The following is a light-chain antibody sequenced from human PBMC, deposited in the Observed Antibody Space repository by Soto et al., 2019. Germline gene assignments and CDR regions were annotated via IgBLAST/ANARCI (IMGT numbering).Light chain of an antibody. J-gene: IGLJ3*02. Sequence: QSVLTQPASVSGSPGQSITMSCAGASSDVGSYNLVSWYQQYPGKAPKLIIYEGNKRPSGVSNRFSGSGSGNTASLTISGLQAEDAADYYGCSYTGSSTSFGGGTKVTVL. CDR1: SSDVGSYNL. CDR3: CSYTGSSTS. V-gene: IGLV2-23*01. CDR2: EGN.